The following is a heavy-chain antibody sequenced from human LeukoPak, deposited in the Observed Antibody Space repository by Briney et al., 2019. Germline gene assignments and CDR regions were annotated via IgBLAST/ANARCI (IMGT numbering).Heavy chain of an antibody. CDR2: IHYSGST. V-gene: IGHV4-59*01. CDR3: ARVSLPSNYASSGYYPFDY. Sequence: KPSETLSLTCTVSGGSISSYYWSWLRQPPGKGLEWIGYIHYSGSTSYNPSLESRVTLSVDTSKNQFSLKLSTVTAADTAVYYCARVSLPSNYASSGYYPFDYWGQGTLVTVSS. J-gene: IGHJ4*02. CDR1: GGSISSYY. D-gene: IGHD3-22*01.